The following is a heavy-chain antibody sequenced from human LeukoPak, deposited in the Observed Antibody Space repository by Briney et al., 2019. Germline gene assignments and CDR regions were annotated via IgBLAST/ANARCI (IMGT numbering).Heavy chain of an antibody. CDR1: GASISTHTYY. J-gene: IGHJ1*01. V-gene: IGHV4-39*01. D-gene: IGHD2-21*02. CDR2: IYYNGNT. Sequence: SETLSLTCTVSGASISTHTYYWGWIRQPPWKGLEWTGSIYYNGNTYYNPSLKSRVTISVDTSNNQFSLKLRPVTAADTAVYYCARSYCAGDCYTEYFQHWGQGTLVTVSS. CDR3: ARSYCAGDCYTEYFQH.